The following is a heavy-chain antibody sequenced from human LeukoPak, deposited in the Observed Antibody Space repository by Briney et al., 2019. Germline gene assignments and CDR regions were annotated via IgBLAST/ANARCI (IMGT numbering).Heavy chain of an antibody. V-gene: IGHV3-15*01. D-gene: IGHD6-13*01. CDR3: TTVGSAAGDY. CDR2: TKSKTDGGTT. J-gene: IGHJ4*02. CDR1: GFAFGDYA. Sequence: GGSLRLSCTGSGFAFGDYAMSWVRQAPGKGLEWVGRTKSKTDGGTTDYAAPVKGRFTISRDDSKNTLYLQMNSLKIEDTAVYYCTTVGSAAGDYWGQGTLVTVSS.